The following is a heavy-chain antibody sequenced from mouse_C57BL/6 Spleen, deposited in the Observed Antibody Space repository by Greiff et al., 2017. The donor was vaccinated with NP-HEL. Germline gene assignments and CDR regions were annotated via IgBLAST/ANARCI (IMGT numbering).Heavy chain of an antibody. J-gene: IGHJ1*03. V-gene: IGHV1-15*01. CDR2: IDPETGGT. Sequence: QVQLKQSGAELVRPGASVTLSCKASGYTFTDYEMHWVKQTPVHGLEWIGAIDPETGGTAYNQKFKGKAILTADKSSSTAYMELRSLTSEDSAVYYCTRGLSGYFDVWGTGTTVTVSS. CDR1: GYTFTDYE. CDR3: TRGLSGYFDV.